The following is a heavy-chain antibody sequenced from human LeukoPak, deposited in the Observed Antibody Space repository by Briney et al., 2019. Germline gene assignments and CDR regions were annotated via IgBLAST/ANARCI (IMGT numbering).Heavy chain of an antibody. V-gene: IGHV3-30*04. J-gene: IGHJ4*02. Sequence: GGSLRLSCAASGFTFSSYAMHWVRQAPGKGLEWVAVISYDGSNKYYADSVKGRFTISRDNSKNTLYLQMNSLRAEDTAVYYCARGGDDTAFDYWGQGTLVTVSS. D-gene: IGHD5-18*01. CDR1: GFTFSSYA. CDR2: ISYDGSNK. CDR3: ARGGDDTAFDY.